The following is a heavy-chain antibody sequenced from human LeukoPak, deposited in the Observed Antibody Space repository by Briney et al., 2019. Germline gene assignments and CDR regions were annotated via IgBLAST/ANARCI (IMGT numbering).Heavy chain of an antibody. J-gene: IGHJ6*03. CDR3: AVGSTSAYYYYYMDV. V-gene: IGHV4-30-4*01. CDR1: GGSISSGDYY. Sequence: PTQTLSLTCTVSGGSISSGDYYWSWIRQPPGKGLEWIGYIYYSGSTYYNPSLKSRVTISVDTSKNQFSLKLSSVTAADTAAYYCAVGSTSAYYYYYMDVWGKGTTVTVSS. D-gene: IGHD2-2*01. CDR2: IYYSGST.